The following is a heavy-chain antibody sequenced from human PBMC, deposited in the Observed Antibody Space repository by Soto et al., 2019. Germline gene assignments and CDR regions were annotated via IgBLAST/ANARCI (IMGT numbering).Heavy chain of an antibody. D-gene: IGHD3-10*01. CDR3: SRENWFQDF. Sequence: EVQLVESGGGLVQPGGSLRLSCAASGFTFTADYMTWVRQAPGKGLEWVASIKKHGSEQYYVDSVQGRFTSSRDNANNSLYLQMNSLRAGDTALYYCSRENWFQDFWGQGTLVTVSS. J-gene: IGHJ4*02. V-gene: IGHV3-7*03. CDR2: IKKHGSEQ. CDR1: GFTFTADY.